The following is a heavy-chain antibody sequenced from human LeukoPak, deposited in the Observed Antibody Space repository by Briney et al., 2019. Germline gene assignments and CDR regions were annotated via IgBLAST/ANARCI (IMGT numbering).Heavy chain of an antibody. CDR3: ARDNPNVDTAMVMPFYFDY. J-gene: IGHJ4*02. D-gene: IGHD5-18*01. V-gene: IGHV3-7*01. Sequence: GGSLRLSCAASGFTFSSYWMSWVRQAPGKGLEWVANIKQDGSEKYHVDSVKGRFTISRDNAKNSLYLQMNSLRAEDTAVYYCARDNPNVDTAMVMPFYFDYWGQGTLVTVSS. CDR1: GFTFSSYW. CDR2: IKQDGSEK.